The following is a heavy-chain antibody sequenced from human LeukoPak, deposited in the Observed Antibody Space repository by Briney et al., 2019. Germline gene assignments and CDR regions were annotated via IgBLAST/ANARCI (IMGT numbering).Heavy chain of an antibody. CDR2: IYSGGST. CDR3: ASAAGLTDFWSGYHDY. V-gene: IGHV3-53*01. J-gene: IGHJ4*02. CDR1: GFTVSSNY. Sequence: GGSLRLSCAASGFTVSSNYMSWVRQAPGKGLEWVSVIYSGGSTYYADSVKGRFTISRDNSKNTLYLQMNSLRAEDTAVYYCASAAGLTDFWSGYHDYWGQGTLVTVSS. D-gene: IGHD3-3*01.